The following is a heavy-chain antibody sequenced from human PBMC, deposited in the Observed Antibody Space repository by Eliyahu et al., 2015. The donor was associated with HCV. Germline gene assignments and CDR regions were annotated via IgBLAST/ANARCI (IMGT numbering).Heavy chain of an antibody. V-gene: IGHV3-21*01. Sequence: EVQLVESGGGLVRPGGSLRLSCXASGFPFXTXXLNWVRQAPGKGLEWVSSISTTSAYFYYADSVRGRFTISRDNAQNSLFLQMSSLRAEDTAVYYCARDLYCSDGSCYGGYRYWGQGTLVTVSS. J-gene: IGHJ4*02. CDR1: GFPFXTXX. D-gene: IGHD2-15*01. CDR2: ISTTSAYF. CDR3: ARDLYCSDGSCYGGYRY.